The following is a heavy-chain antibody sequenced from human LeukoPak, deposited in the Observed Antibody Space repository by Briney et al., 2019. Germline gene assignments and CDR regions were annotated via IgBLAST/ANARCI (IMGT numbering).Heavy chain of an antibody. CDR2: ISGSGGST. V-gene: IGHV3-23*01. D-gene: IGHD3-22*01. CDR3: AKDWEPYYYDSSGYYYDY. J-gene: IGHJ4*02. Sequence: GGSLRLSCAASGFTFSSYAMSWVRQAPGKGLEWVSAISGSGGSTYYADSVKGRFTISRDNSKNTLYLQMNSLRAEDTAVYYCAKDWEPYYYDSSGYYYDYWGQGTLVTVSS. CDR1: GFTFSSYA.